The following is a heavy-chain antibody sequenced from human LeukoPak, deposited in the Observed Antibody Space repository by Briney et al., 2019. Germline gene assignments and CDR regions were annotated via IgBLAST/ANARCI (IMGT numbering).Heavy chain of an antibody. Sequence: PSGTLSLTCTVSGGSISSYYWSWIRQPPGKGLEWIGYIYYSGSTNYNPSLKSRVTISVDTSKNQFSLKLSSVTAADTAVYYCARVAVAAAGPGFDYWGQGTLVTVSS. D-gene: IGHD6-13*01. V-gene: IGHV4-59*01. CDR2: IYYSGST. CDR3: ARVAVAAAGPGFDY. J-gene: IGHJ4*02. CDR1: GGSISSYY.